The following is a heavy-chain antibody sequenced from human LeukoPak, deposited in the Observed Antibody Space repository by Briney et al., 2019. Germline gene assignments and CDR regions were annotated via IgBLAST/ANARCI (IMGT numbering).Heavy chain of an antibody. CDR3: ARATLLYSGSPFDS. J-gene: IGHJ4*02. D-gene: IGHD1-26*01. Sequence: PSETLSLTCAVYGGSFSGYYWSWIRQPPGKGLEWMGEINHSGSTNYHPSLKSRVTISVDTSKNQFSLKLSSVTAADTAVYYCARATLLYSGSPFDSWGQGTLVTVSS. CDR2: INHSGST. CDR1: GGSFSGYY. V-gene: IGHV4-34*01.